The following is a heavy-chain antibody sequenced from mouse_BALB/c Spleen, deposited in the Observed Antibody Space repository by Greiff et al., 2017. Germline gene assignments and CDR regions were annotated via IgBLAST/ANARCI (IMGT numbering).Heavy chain of an antibody. CDR2: ISYSGST. J-gene: IGHJ4*01. CDR3: ARAGTGAMDY. D-gene: IGHD4-1*01. CDR1: GDSITSGY. Sequence: EVKVEESGPSLVKPSQTLSLTCSVTGDSITSGYWNWIRKFPGNKLEYMGYISYSGSTYYNPSLKSRISITRDTSKNQYYLQLNSVTTEDTATYYCARAGTGAMDYWGQGTSVTVSS. V-gene: IGHV3-8*02.